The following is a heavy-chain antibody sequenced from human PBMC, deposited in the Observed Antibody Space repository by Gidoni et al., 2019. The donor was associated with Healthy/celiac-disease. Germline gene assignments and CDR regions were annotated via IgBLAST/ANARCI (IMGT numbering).Heavy chain of an antibody. CDR3: ARAGGVFEGDFDY. Sequence: QVQLQESGPGLVKPSETLSLTCTVSGGSISSYYWSWIRQPPGKGLEWIGYIYYRGSTNYNPSLKSRVTISVDTSKNQFSLKLSSVTAADTAVYYCARAGGVFEGDFDYWGQGTLVTVSS. CDR2: IYYRGST. D-gene: IGHD3-16*02. V-gene: IGHV4-59*01. CDR1: GGSISSYY. J-gene: IGHJ4*02.